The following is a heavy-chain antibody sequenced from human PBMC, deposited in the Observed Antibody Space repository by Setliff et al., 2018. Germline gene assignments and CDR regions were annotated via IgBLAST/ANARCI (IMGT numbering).Heavy chain of an antibody. CDR2: IRSQAYGGTT. D-gene: IGHD3-3*01. Sequence: GGSLRLSCAASGFTFSNAWMSWVRQAPGKGLEWVGFIRSQAYGGTTEYAASVKGRFTISRDDSKSIAYLQMNSLKTEDTAVYYCTREASVDFWSGYPYYYYMDVWGKGTTVTVSS. CDR1: GFTFSNAW. J-gene: IGHJ6*03. V-gene: IGHV3-49*04. CDR3: TREASVDFWSGYPYYYYMDV.